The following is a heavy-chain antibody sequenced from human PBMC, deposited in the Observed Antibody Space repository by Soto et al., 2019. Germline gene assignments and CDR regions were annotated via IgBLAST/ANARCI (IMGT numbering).Heavy chain of an antibody. CDR1: GFTFSSNV. J-gene: IGHJ6*02. V-gene: IGHV3-74*01. CDR2: MNSDGSST. D-gene: IGHD3-9*01. CDR3: ARDRPYYDILTGYYRSDGMDV. Sequence: GGSLRLSCAASGFTFSSNVMSWVRQAPGKGLEWVSRMNSDGSSTSYADSVKGRFTISRDNAKNTLYLQMNSLRAEDTAVYYCARDRPYYDILTGYYRSDGMDVWGQGTTVTVSS.